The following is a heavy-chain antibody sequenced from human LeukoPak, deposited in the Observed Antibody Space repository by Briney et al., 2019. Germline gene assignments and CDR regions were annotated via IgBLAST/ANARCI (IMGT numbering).Heavy chain of an antibody. CDR2: ISGSDGYT. D-gene: IGHD2-15*01. CDR1: GFTSVNYV. CDR3: AKAGYTSGRTPFNY. Sequence: GGSLRLSCAATGFTSVNYVMSWVRQVPGMELEWVSSISGSDGYTYYADSVKGRFTVSRDNSKNTLYLQMNSLRAEDTATYYCAKAGYTSGRTPFNYWGQGTLVTVSS. V-gene: IGHV3-23*01. J-gene: IGHJ4*02.